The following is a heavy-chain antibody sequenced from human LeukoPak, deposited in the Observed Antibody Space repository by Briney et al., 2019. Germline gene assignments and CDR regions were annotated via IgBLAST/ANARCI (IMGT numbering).Heavy chain of an antibody. Sequence: GGSLRLSCAASGFTFSRHAMKWVRQAPGKGLEWVSAISGSGGSTYYADSVKGRFTISRDNSKNTLYLQMNSLRAEDTAVYYCSFCSGGSCYYFDYWGQGTLVTVSS. D-gene: IGHD2-15*01. CDR3: SFCSGGSCYYFDY. J-gene: IGHJ4*02. V-gene: IGHV3-23*01. CDR2: ISGSGGST. CDR1: GFTFSRHA.